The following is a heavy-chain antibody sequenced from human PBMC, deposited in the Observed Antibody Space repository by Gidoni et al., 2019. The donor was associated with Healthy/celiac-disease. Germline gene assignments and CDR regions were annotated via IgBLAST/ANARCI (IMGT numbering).Heavy chain of an antibody. J-gene: IGHJ6*02. V-gene: IGHV4-39*01. Sequence: QLQLQESGPGLVKPSETLSLTCTVSGGSISSSSYYWGWIRQPPGKGLEWIGSIYYSGSTYYNPSLKSRVTISVDTSKNQFSLKLSSVTAADTAVYYCARLPLPSLRACYYYGMDVWGQGTTVTVSS. CDR3: ARLPLPSLRACYYYGMDV. CDR2: IYYSGST. CDR1: GGSISSSSYY. D-gene: IGHD5-12*01.